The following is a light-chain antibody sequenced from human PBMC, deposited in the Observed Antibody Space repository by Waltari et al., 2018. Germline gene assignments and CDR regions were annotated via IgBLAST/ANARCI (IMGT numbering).Light chain of an antibody. CDR1: EDIKNY. Sequence: DIQMTQSPSSLSASVGDRVTITCQASEDIKNYLNWYQQKPGTAPKLLIYDASNLQTGVPWRFSGGGFGTDFTWTISGLQPEDIATYFCQQYHTLLSFGGGTKVELK. J-gene: IGKJ4*01. CDR3: QQYHTLLS. V-gene: IGKV1-33*01. CDR2: DAS.